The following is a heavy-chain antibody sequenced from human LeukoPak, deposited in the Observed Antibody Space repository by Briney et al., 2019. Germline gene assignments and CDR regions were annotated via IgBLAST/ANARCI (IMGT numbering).Heavy chain of an antibody. D-gene: IGHD6-19*01. Sequence: SETLSLTCTVSGYSISSGYYWGWIRQPPGKGLEWIGSIYHSGSTYYNPSLKSRVTISVDTSKNQFSLKLSSVTAADTAVYYCASSSSGWYDFDYWGQGTLVTVPS. J-gene: IGHJ4*02. V-gene: IGHV4-38-2*02. CDR1: GYSISSGYY. CDR3: ASSSSGWYDFDY. CDR2: IYHSGST.